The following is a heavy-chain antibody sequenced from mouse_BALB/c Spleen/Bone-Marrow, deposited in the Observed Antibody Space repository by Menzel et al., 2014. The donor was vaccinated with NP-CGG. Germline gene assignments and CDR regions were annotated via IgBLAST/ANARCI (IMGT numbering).Heavy chain of an antibody. J-gene: IGHJ4*01. Sequence: QAPLKESGADLARPGGSVKMFCKASGYTFTTYTVHCVAQRPGQGLEWSGYINPSSGYTNYNQKFKDKATLTADKSSSTAYMQLSSLTSEDSAVYFCAKRDIYYGYDGNAMDYWGQGTSVTVSS. CDR3: AKRDIYYGYDGNAMDY. V-gene: IGHV1-4*01. CDR1: GYTFTTYT. D-gene: IGHD2-2*01. CDR2: INPSSGYT.